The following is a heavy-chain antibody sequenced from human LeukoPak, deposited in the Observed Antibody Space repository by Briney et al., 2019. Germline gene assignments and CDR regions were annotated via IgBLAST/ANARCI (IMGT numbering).Heavy chain of an antibody. V-gene: IGHV4-59*01. J-gene: IGHJ5*02. CDR1: GGSISSYY. CDR2: IYYSGST. CDR3: ARDLAYSSSWYRGGWFDP. Sequence: PSETLSLTCTVSGGSISSYYWSWIRQPPGKGLEWIGYIYYSGSTNYNPSLKSRVTISVDTSKNQFSLKLSSVTAADTAVYYCARDLAYSSSWYRGGWFDPWGQGTLVTVSS. D-gene: IGHD6-13*01.